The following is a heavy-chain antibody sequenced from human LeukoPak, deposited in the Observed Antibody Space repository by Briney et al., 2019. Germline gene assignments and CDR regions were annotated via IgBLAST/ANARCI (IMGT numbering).Heavy chain of an antibody. CDR3: ARRVVRGDERQKGGYYYMDV. D-gene: IGHD3-10*01. CDR2: IYTSGST. CDR1: GGSLSRYS. J-gene: IGHJ6*03. Sequence: SEDLSLPCTVSGGSLSRYSWSWIRPPAGKGLEGIGRIYTSGSTNYNPSLKSRVTISVDTSKNQFSLKLSSVTAADTAVYYCARRVVRGDERQKGGYYYMDVWGKGTTVTVSS. V-gene: IGHV4-4*07.